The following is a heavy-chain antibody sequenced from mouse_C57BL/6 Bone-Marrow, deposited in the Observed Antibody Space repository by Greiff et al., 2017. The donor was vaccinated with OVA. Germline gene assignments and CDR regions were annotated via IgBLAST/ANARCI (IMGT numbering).Heavy chain of an antibody. Sequence: VQLQESGAELVKPGASVKISCKASGYAFSSYWMNWVKQRPGKGLEWIGQIYPGDGDTNYNGKFKGKATLTADKSSSTAYMQLSSLTSEDSAVYFCARSGYYGNFRRFAYWGQGTLVTVSA. CDR3: ARSGYYGNFRRFAY. D-gene: IGHD2-1*01. CDR2: IYPGDGDT. J-gene: IGHJ3*01. V-gene: IGHV1-80*01. CDR1: GYAFSSYW.